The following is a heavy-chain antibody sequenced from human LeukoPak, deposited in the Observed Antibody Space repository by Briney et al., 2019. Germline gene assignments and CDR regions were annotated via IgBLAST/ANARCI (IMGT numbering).Heavy chain of an antibody. CDR1: GFTFSSYE. CDR3: AITYGDHKTPFDY. Sequence: GGSLRLSCAASGFTFSSYEMNWVRQAPGKGLEWVSYISSSGSTIYYADSVKGRFTISRDSAKNSLYLQMNSLRAEDTAVYYCAITYGDHKTPFDYWGQGTLVTVSS. D-gene: IGHD4-17*01. J-gene: IGHJ4*02. V-gene: IGHV3-48*03. CDR2: ISSSGSTI.